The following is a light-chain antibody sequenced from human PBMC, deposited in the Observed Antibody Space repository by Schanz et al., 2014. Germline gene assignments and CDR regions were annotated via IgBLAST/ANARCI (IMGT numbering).Light chain of an antibody. CDR1: QSISTY. Sequence: DIQMTQSPASLSAFVGDRVTITCRTSQSISTYLNWYQQKPGKAPKVLIYAASSLQSGVPSRFSGSGSGTYFTLTIGSLRAEDFATYYCLQSFSTPLTFGGGTKVEIK. CDR3: LQSFSTPLT. CDR2: AAS. V-gene: IGKV1-39*01. J-gene: IGKJ4*01.